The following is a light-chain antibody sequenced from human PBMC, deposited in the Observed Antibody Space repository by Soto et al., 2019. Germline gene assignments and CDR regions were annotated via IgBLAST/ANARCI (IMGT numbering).Light chain of an antibody. J-gene: IGKJ1*01. CDR3: QQSART. CDR1: QSVSSN. Sequence: IVVTQSPATLSVSPGERATLSCRASQSVSSNLAWYQQKPGQAPRLLIYGASTRATGIPARFSDSGSGTEFTLTFSCLQSEHCAVSYRQQSARTFGQGS. V-gene: IGKV3-15*01. CDR2: GAS.